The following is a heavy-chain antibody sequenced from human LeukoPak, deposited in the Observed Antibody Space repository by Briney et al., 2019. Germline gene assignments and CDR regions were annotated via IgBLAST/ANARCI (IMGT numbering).Heavy chain of an antibody. CDR2: INHSGST. CDR3: ARRRKNWNDLYFDY. J-gene: IGHJ4*02. Sequence: PSETLSLTCAVYGGSFSGYYWSWIRQPPGKGLEWIGEINHSGSTNYNPSLKSRVTISVDTSKNQFSLKLSSVTAADTAVYYCARRRKNWNDLYFDYWGQGTLVTVSS. CDR1: GGSFSGYY. V-gene: IGHV4-34*01. D-gene: IGHD1-1*01.